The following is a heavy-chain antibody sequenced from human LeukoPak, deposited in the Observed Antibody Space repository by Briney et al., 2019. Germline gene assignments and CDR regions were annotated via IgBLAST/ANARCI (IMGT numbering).Heavy chain of an antibody. CDR3: ARDGQGIAVAFDY. V-gene: IGHV3-23*01. J-gene: IGHJ4*02. Sequence: GGSLRLSCAASGFTFSSYGMSWVRQAPGKGLEWVSAISGSGGRTYYADSVKGRFTISRDNSKNTLYLQMNSLRAEDTAVYYCARDGQGIAVAFDYWGQGTLVTVSS. D-gene: IGHD6-19*01. CDR2: ISGSGGRT. CDR1: GFTFSSYG.